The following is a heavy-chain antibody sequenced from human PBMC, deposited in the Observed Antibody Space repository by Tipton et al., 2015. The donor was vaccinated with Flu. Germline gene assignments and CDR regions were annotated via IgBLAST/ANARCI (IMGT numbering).Heavy chain of an antibody. CDR1: GGSISSGSYY. Sequence: TLSLTCTVSGGSISSGSYYWSWIRQPAGKGLEWIGRIYTSGSTNYNPSLMSRVTISVDTSKNQFSLKLSSVTAADTAVYYCARGVIYYDSSGPITDAFDIWGQGTMVTVSS. J-gene: IGHJ3*02. CDR2: IYTSGST. D-gene: IGHD3-22*01. V-gene: IGHV4-61*02. CDR3: ARGVIYYDSSGPITDAFDI.